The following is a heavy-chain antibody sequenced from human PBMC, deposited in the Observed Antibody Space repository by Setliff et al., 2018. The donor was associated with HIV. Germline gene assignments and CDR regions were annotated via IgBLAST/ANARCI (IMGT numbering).Heavy chain of an antibody. CDR2: INTVNGNT. Sequence: ASVKVSCKASGYIFTMYTMYWVRQAPGQRLEWMGRINTVNGNTKYSQNFQGRVTMTTDTSTNTAYMELRSLRSDDTAVYYCASSSPTTYYYGSGSPPLDYWGEGTLVTVSS. D-gene: IGHD3-10*01. CDR1: GYIFTMYT. CDR3: ASSSPTTYYYGSGSPPLDY. J-gene: IGHJ4*02. V-gene: IGHV1-3*04.